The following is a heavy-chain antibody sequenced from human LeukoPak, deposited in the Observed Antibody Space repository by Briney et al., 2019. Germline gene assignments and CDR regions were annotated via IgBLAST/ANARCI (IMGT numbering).Heavy chain of an antibody. D-gene: IGHD2-21*02. V-gene: IGHV3-30-3*01. J-gene: IGHJ3*02. Sequence: PGGSLRLSCAASGFTFTNYAIHWVRQAPGKGLEWLAVISYDGSNKYYADSVKGRFTISRDNAKNSLYLQMNSLRAEDTAVYYCAREGTMTANAFDIWGQGTMVTVSS. CDR2: ISYDGSNK. CDR3: AREGTMTANAFDI. CDR1: GFTFTNYA.